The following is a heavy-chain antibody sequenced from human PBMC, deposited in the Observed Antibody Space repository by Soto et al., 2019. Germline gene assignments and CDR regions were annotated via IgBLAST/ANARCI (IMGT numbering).Heavy chain of an antibody. CDR1: GFTFTSSA. CDR2: IVVGSGNT. J-gene: IGHJ6*02. V-gene: IGHV1-58*01. CDR3: AADPTIYSITIFGVAPGYYGMDV. Sequence: SVKVSCKASGFTFTSSAVQWVRQARGQRLEWIGWIVVGSGNTNYAQEFQERVTITRDMSTSTAYMELSSLRSEDTAVYYCAADPTIYSITIFGVAPGYYGMDVWGQGXTVTVYS. D-gene: IGHD3-3*01.